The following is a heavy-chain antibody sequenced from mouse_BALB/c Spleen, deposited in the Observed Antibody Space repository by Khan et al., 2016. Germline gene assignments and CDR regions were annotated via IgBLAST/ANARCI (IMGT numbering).Heavy chain of an antibody. CDR2: IYPGDGDT. CDR3: ARGILLRLFYAMDY. D-gene: IGHD6-2*01. Sequence: QVRLQQSGAELVRPGSSVKISCKASDYAFSSYWMNWVKQRPGQGLEWIGQIYPGDGDTNYNGKFKGKATLTADKSSSTVYMQLSSLTSEDSAVYFCARGILLRLFYAMDYWGQGTSVTVSS. J-gene: IGHJ4*01. CDR1: DYAFSSYW. V-gene: IGHV1-80*01.